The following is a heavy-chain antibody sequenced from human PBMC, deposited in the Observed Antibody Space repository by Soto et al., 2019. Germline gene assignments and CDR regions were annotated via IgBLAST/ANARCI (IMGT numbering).Heavy chain of an antibody. J-gene: IGHJ4*02. D-gene: IGHD2-2*01. CDR1: GFSITGNGEG. V-gene: IGHV2-5*02. CDR2: IYWADDK. Sequence: FGPTLVNPTQTLTLTCTFSGFSITGNGEGVGWIRQPPGKALEWLALIYWADDKRYSPSLRNRLTITLDNSKDQVILTMTDMGPADTATYYCAHGYVQLLATFHYFDSWGQGTQVTVSS. CDR3: AHGYVQLLATFHYFDS.